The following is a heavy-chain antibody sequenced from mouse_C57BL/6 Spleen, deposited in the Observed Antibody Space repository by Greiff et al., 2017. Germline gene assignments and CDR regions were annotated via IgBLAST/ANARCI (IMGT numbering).Heavy chain of an antibody. V-gene: IGHV14-4*01. D-gene: IGHD1-1*01. CDR3: TLYYGSSSFAY. Sequence: EVMLVESGAELVRPGASVKLSCTASGFNIKDDYMHWVKQRPEQGLEWIGWIDPENGDTEYASKFQGKATITADTSSNTAYLQLSSLTSEDTAVYYCTLYYGSSSFAYWGQGTLVTVSA. CDR2: IDPENGDT. CDR1: GFNIKDDY. J-gene: IGHJ3*01.